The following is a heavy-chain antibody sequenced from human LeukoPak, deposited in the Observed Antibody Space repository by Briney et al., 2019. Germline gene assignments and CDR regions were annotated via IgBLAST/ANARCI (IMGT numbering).Heavy chain of an antibody. J-gene: IGHJ6*03. CDR1: GYTFTGYY. CDR3: ARDIAAAPTYYNYYYMDV. V-gene: IGHV1-2*02. CDR2: INPNSGGT. Sequence: GASVKVSCKASGYTFTGYYMHWVRQAPGQGLEWMGWINPNSGGTNYAQKFQGRVTMTRDTSISTAYMELSRLRSDDTAVYYCARDIAAAPTYYNYYYMDVWGKGTTVTISS. D-gene: IGHD6-13*01.